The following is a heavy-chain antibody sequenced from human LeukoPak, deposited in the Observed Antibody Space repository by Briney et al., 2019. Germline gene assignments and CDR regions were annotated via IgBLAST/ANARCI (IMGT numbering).Heavy chain of an antibody. CDR2: ISSSSSTI. V-gene: IGHV3-48*04. Sequence: GGSLRLSCAASGFTFSSYSMNWVRQAPGKGLEWVSYISSSSSTIYYADSVKGRFTISRDNAKNSLYLQMNSLRAEDTAVYYCAREVPLSRPYTALDYWGQGTLVTVSS. D-gene: IGHD2-2*02. CDR1: GFTFSSYS. J-gene: IGHJ4*02. CDR3: AREVPLSRPYTALDY.